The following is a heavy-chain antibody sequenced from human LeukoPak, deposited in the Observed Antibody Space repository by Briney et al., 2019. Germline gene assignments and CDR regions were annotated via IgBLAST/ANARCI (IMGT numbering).Heavy chain of an antibody. CDR3: AKSNRADLNYFDY. J-gene: IGHJ4*02. D-gene: IGHD3-10*01. Sequence: PGGSLRLSCAASGFTFSSYGMHWVRQAPGKGLEWVAFIRYDGSNKYYADSVKGRFTISRDNSKNTLYLQMNSLRAEDTAVYYCAKSNRADLNYFDYWGQGTLVTVSS. CDR2: IRYDGSNK. V-gene: IGHV3-30*02. CDR1: GFTFSSYG.